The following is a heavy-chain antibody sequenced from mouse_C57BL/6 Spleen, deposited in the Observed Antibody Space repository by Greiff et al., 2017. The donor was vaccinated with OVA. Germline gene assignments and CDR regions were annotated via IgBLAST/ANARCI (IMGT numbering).Heavy chain of an antibody. CDR2: ISDGGSYT. CDR1: GFTFSSYA. J-gene: IGHJ1*03. CDR3: ARDYGSSYRGYFDV. V-gene: IGHV5-4*01. Sequence: EVQRVESGGGLVKPGGSLKLSCAASGFTFSSYAMSWVRQTPEKRLEWVATISDGGSYTYYPDNVKGRFTISRDNAKNNLYLQMSHLKSEDTAMYYCARDYGSSYRGYFDVWGTGTTVTVSS. D-gene: IGHD1-1*01.